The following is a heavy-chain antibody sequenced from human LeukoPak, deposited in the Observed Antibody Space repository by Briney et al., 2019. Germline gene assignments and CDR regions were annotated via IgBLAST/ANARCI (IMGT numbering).Heavy chain of an antibody. D-gene: IGHD3-22*01. Sequence: PGGSLRLSCAASGFTFDDYAMHWVRQAPGKGLEWVSGISWNSGSIGYADSVKGRFTISRDNAKNSLYLQMNSLRAEDTALDYCAKGTPATMLVGGHAFDILGQGTMVTVSS. CDR3: AKGTPATMLVGGHAFDI. CDR1: GFTFDDYA. CDR2: ISWNSGSI. V-gene: IGHV3-9*01. J-gene: IGHJ3*02.